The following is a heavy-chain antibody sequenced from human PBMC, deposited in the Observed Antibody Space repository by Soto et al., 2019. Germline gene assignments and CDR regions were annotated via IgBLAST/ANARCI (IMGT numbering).Heavy chain of an antibody. CDR1: GLAFSNYA. CDR2: ITASGYSA. D-gene: IGHD3-16*01. V-gene: IGHV3-23*01. CDR3: AKGDLLWDPFDF. Sequence: EAQLLESGGGLVQPGGSLRLSCAASGLAFSNYAMTWVRQAPGKGLEWVSIITASGYSAYYGGAVKGRFTTSRDNSTSTLYLQMNGLRADDTAVYYCAKGDLLWDPFDFWGKGTLVTVSS. J-gene: IGHJ4*02.